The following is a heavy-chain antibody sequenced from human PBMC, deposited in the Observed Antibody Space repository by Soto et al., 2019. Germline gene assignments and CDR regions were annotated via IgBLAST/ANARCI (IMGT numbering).Heavy chain of an antibody. CDR3: ARDRRNAAMVAFDY. CDR1: GGTFSSYT. V-gene: IGHV1-69*08. CDR2: IIPILGIA. J-gene: IGHJ4*02. Sequence: VQLVQSGAEVKKPGSSVKVSCKASGGTFSSYTISWVRQAPGQGLEWMGRIIPILGIANYAQKFQGRVTITADKSTSTAYMELSSLRSEDTAVYYCARDRRNAAMVAFDYWGQGTLVTVSS. D-gene: IGHD5-18*01.